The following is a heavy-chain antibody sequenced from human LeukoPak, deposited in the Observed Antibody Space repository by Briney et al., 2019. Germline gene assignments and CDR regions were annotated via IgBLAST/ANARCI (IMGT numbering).Heavy chain of an antibody. D-gene: IGHD3-3*01. Sequence: SETLSLTCTVSGGSISSSSYYWGWIRQPPGKGLEWIGSIYYSGSTYYNPSLKSRVTISVDTSKSQFSLKLSSVTAADTAVYYCARQNDFWSGSFDYWGQGTLVTVSS. CDR1: GGSISSSSYY. V-gene: IGHV4-39*01. CDR3: ARQNDFWSGSFDY. J-gene: IGHJ4*02. CDR2: IYYSGST.